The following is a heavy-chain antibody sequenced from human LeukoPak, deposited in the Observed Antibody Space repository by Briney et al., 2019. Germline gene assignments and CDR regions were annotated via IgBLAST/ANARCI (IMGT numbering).Heavy chain of an antibody. CDR1: GGSISSGGYS. CDR3: ARTYGDYAGWFDP. Sequence: PSETLSLTCAVSGGSISSGGYSWSWIRQPPGKGLEWIGYIYHSGSTYYNPSLKSRVTISVDRSKNQFSLKLSSVTAADTAVYYCARTYGDYAGWFDPWGQGTLVTVSS. D-gene: IGHD4-17*01. CDR2: IYHSGST. V-gene: IGHV4-30-2*01. J-gene: IGHJ5*02.